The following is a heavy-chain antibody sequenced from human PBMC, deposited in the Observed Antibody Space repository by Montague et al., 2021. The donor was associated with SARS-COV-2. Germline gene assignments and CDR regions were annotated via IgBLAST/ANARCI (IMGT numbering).Heavy chain of an antibody. J-gene: IGHJ3*02. Sequence: CAISGDSVARIRGRWEELTSSPQSRLHWLCRTYYRTKWDSDYAESVKCRLVITPDTSKNQVSLQLNSVIPEDTAVYFCASSGITLTGLDAFDIWGQGTMVTVSS. CDR3: ASSGITLTGLDAFDI. CDR1: GDSVARIRGR. D-gene: IGHD3-9*01. V-gene: IGHV6-1*01. CDR2: TYYRTKWDS.